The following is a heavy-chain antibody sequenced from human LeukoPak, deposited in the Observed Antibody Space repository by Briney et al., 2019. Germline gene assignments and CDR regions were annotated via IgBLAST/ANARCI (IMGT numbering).Heavy chain of an antibody. CDR3: ARDRGDDNWYFDL. CDR1: GGSISSYY. J-gene: IGHJ2*01. Sequence: PSETLSLTCTVSGGSISSYYWSWIRQPLGKGLEWIGYIYYSGSTNYNPSLKSRVTISVDTSKNQFSLKLSSVTAADTAVYYCARDRGDDNWYFDLWGRGTLVTVSS. V-gene: IGHV4-59*01. D-gene: IGHD2-21*02. CDR2: IYYSGST.